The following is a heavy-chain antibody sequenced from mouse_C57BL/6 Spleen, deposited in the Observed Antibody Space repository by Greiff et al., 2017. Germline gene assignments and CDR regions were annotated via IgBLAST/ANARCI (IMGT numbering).Heavy chain of an antibody. CDR3: AGTGFDY. J-gene: IGHJ2*01. V-gene: IGHV1-81*01. CDR2: IYPRSGNT. CDR1: GYTFTSYG. D-gene: IGHD4-1*01. Sequence: QVQLKESGAELARPGASVKLSCKASGYTFTSYGISWVKQRPGQGLEWIGEIYPRSGNTYYNEKFKGKATLTADKSSSTAYMELRSLTSEDSAVYFCAGTGFDYWGQGTTLTVSS.